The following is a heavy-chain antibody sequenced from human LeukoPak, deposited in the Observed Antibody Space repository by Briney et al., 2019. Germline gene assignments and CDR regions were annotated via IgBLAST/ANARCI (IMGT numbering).Heavy chain of an antibody. D-gene: IGHD1-26*01. J-gene: IGHJ4*02. CDR3: ARVGATTFSLDY. CDR1: GFTFSSYE. V-gene: IGHV3-48*03. Sequence: GGSLRLSCAASGFTFSSYEMNWVRQAPGKGLEWVSYISSSGSTIYYADSVKGRFTISRDNAKNSLYLQMNSLRAEGTAVYYCARVGATTFSLDYWGQGTLVTVSS. CDR2: ISSSGSTI.